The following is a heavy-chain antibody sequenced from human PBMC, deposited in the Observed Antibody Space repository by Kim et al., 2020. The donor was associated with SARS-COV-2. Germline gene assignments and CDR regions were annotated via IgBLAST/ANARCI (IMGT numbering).Heavy chain of an antibody. J-gene: IGHJ6*03. D-gene: IGHD1-7*01. CDR1: GFTFSSYA. CDR2: ISGSGGST. V-gene: IGHV3-23*01. CDR3: AKDLNWNYVEGSFNYYYYMDV. Sequence: GGSLRLSCAASGFTFSSYAMSWVRQAPGKGLEWVSAISGSGGSTYYADSVKGRFTISRDNSKNTLYLQMNSLRAEDTAVYYCAKDLNWNYVEGSFNYYYYMDVWGKGTTVTVSS.